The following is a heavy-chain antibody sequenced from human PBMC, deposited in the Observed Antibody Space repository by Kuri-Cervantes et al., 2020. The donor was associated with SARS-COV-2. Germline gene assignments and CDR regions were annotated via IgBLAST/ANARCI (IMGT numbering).Heavy chain of an antibody. CDR2: IYYSGST. CDR3: ARHSEYGDYVPPGGAFDI. V-gene: IGHV4-30-4*08. CDR1: GGSISSGDYY. Sequence: SETLSLTCTVSGGSISSGDYYWSWIRQPPGKGLEWIGYIYYSGSTYYNPSLKSRVTISVDTSKNQFSLKLSSVTAADTAVYYCARHSEYGDYVPPGGAFDIWGQGTMVTVSS. D-gene: IGHD4-17*01. J-gene: IGHJ3*02.